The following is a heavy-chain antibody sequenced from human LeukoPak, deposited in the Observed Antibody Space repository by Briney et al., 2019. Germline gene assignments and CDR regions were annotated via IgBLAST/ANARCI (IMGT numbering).Heavy chain of an antibody. CDR3: ARATTKNYWYFDL. CDR1: GGSISGYY. D-gene: IGHD4-17*01. CDR2: IYYSGST. J-gene: IGHJ2*01. V-gene: IGHV4-59*08. Sequence: SETLSLTCTVSGGSISGYYWSWIRQPPGKGLEWIGYIYYSGSTNYNPSLKSRLTISVDTSKNQFSLKLSSVTAADTAVYYCARATTKNYWYFDLWGRGTLVTVSS.